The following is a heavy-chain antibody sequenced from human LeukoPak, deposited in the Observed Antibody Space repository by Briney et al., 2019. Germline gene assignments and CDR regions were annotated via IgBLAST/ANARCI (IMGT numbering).Heavy chain of an antibody. CDR1: GGTFSNYA. CDR3: ARRYCTNGVCYHDRGAFDI. CDR2: IIPMFGVA. V-gene: IGHV1-69*10. D-gene: IGHD2-8*01. Sequence: ASVKVSCKASGGTFSNYAISWVRQAPGQGLEWMGGIIPMFGVANYAQKFQGRVTITADKSTSTVYMELSSLRSEDTAVYFCARRYCTNGVCYHDRGAFDIWGQGTMVIVSS. J-gene: IGHJ3*02.